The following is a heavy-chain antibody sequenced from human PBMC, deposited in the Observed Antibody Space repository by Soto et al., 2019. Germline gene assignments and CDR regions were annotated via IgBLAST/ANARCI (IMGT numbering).Heavy chain of an antibody. V-gene: IGHV1-18*01. CDR1: GYTFTSYG. Sequence: GASVKVSCKASGYTFTSYGISWVRQAPGQGLEWMGWIGAYNGNTNYAQKLQGRVTMTTDTSTSTAYMELRSLRSDDTAVYYCARALLGYSDGPIQGDFDYWAQGTLVTVSS. CDR2: IGAYNGNT. D-gene: IGHD5-18*01. CDR3: ARALLGYSDGPIQGDFDY. J-gene: IGHJ4*02.